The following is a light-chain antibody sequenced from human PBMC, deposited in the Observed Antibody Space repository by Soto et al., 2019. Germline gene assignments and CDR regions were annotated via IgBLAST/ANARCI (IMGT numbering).Light chain of an antibody. CDR3: LQYNNWPLT. Sequence: EIVMTQSPATLSVSPGESATLSCRASQSVNSYLAWYQQKPGQAPRLLIYGASTRATAIPARFSGSGSGTEFTLTISSLQSEDFAVYYCLQYNNWPLTFGQGTRLENK. V-gene: IGKV3-15*01. CDR1: QSVNSY. J-gene: IGKJ5*01. CDR2: GAS.